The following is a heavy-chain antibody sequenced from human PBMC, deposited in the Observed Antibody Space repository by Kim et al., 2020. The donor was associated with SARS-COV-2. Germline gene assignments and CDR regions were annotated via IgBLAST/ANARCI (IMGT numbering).Heavy chain of an antibody. V-gene: IGHV3-30*01. Sequence: GDSVKVRFTITRDKSKNTLYLQMDSLRAEDTAVYYCASGTYYYDSSGYYPFDYWGQGTLVTVTS. CDR3: ASGTYYYDSSGYYPFDY. J-gene: IGHJ4*02. D-gene: IGHD3-22*01.